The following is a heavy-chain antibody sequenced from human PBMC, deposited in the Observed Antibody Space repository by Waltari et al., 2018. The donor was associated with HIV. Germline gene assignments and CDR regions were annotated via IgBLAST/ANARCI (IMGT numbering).Heavy chain of an antibody. CDR2: ISHSGNT. Sequence: QVQLQESGPGLVKPSETLSLTCSVSEYSITRGYYWGWIRQYPGRGIEWIGSISHSGNTVYSPSLKSRVTLFRDTSKNQFFLKLTSATAEDTAVYYCASTYYDLLEGWYFDFWGQGRLVTVSS. J-gene: IGHJ4*02. CDR3: ASTYYDLLEGWYFDF. V-gene: IGHV4-38-2*02. D-gene: IGHD3-3*01. CDR1: EYSITRGYY.